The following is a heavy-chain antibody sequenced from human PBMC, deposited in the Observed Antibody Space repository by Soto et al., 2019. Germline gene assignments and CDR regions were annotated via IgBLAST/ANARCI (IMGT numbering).Heavy chain of an antibody. Sequence: QAQLEESGGGVVQPGTSLRLSCAASAFSFSSSGMHWVRQAPGKGLEWVAAIWDDGGNKYYADSVKGRFTISRDNSKNTLFLQMNSLRAEDTALYYCARSSVSYFAAFYDTWGQGTLVSVSS. V-gene: IGHV3-33*01. CDR3: ARSSVSYFAAFYDT. D-gene: IGHD6-19*01. CDR1: AFSFSSSG. CDR2: IWDDGGNK. J-gene: IGHJ5*02.